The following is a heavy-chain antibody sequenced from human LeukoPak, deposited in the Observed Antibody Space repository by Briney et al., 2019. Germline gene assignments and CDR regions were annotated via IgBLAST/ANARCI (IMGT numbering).Heavy chain of an antibody. CDR3: ARRDIVVVPASILGAFDI. Sequence: GGSLRVSCAASGSTFDDYGMSWVRQAPGKGLEWVSGINWNGGSTGYADSVKGRFTISRDNAKNSLYLQMNSLRAEDTALYYCARRDIVVVPASILGAFDIWGQGTMVTVSS. CDR2: INWNGGST. V-gene: IGHV3-20*04. D-gene: IGHD2-2*02. CDR1: GSTFDDYG. J-gene: IGHJ3*02.